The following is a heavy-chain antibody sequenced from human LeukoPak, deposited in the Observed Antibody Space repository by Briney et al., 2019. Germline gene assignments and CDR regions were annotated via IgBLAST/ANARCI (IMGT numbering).Heavy chain of an antibody. D-gene: IGHD4-17*01. CDR3: ARDLFPDYGDYEPLPFDY. CDR2: ISAYNGNT. CDR1: GYTFTSYG. J-gene: IGHJ4*02. V-gene: IGHV1-18*01. Sequence: ASVKVSCKASGYTFTSYGISWVRQAPGQGLEWMGWISAYNGNTNYAQKLQARVTMTTDTSTSTAYMELRSLRSDDTAVYYCARDLFPDYGDYEPLPFDYWGQGTLVTVSS.